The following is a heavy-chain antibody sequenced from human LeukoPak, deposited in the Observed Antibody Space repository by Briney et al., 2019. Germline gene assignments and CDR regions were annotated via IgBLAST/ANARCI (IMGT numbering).Heavy chain of an antibody. D-gene: IGHD6-6*01. V-gene: IGHV3-23*01. CDR3: ARISSSSTLYWFDP. Sequence: PGGSLRLSCAASGFTFSSYAMHWVRQAPGKGLEWVSAISGSGGSTYYADSVKGRFTISRDNSKNTLYLQMNSLRAEDTAVYYCARISSSSTLYWFDPWGQGTLVTVSS. CDR2: ISGSGGST. CDR1: GFTFSSYA. J-gene: IGHJ5*02.